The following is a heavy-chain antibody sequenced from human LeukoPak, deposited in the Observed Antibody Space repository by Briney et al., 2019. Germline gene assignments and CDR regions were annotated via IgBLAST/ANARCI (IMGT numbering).Heavy chain of an antibody. V-gene: IGHV1-46*01. D-gene: IGHD6-13*01. CDR2: INPSGGGT. CDR1: GYTFTSYY. Sequence: ASVKVSCKASGYTFTSYYMHWVRQAPGQGLEWMGIINPSGGGTSYSQKFQGRVTMTTDTSTSTLHMELSSLRSEDTAVYYCASGAAAGTSSIGYWGQGTLLTVSS. J-gene: IGHJ4*02. CDR3: ASGAAAGTSSIGY.